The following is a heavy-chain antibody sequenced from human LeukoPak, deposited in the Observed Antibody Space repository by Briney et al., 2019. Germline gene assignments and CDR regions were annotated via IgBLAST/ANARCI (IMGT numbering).Heavy chain of an antibody. J-gene: IGHJ4*02. CDR2: IYPGDSDT. D-gene: IGHD3-10*01. CDR1: GYTFTKYW. CDR3: ARLERFGELPVDY. V-gene: IGHV5-51*01. Sequence: GESPKISCQGSGYTFTKYWIGWVRQMPGKGLEWMGIIYPGDSDTRYSPSFQGQVTISADKSISTAYLQWSSLKASDTAMYYCARLERFGELPVDYWGQGTLVTVSS.